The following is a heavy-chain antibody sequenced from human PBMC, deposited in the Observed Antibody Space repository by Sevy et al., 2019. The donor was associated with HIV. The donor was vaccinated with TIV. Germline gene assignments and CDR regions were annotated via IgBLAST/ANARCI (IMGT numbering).Heavy chain of an antibody. V-gene: IGHV3-15*07. J-gene: IGHJ4*02. CDR3: TAGNFDL. CDR1: GLTLSYAW. CDR2: IKSESDGGTT. Sequence: GGSLRLSCAASGLTLSYAWMNWVRQAPGKGLEWVGHIKSESDGGTTDFATPVKGRFIISRDDSKNTLYLQMNSLKTGDTALYYCTAGNFDLWGRGTLVTVSS. D-gene: IGHD3-10*01.